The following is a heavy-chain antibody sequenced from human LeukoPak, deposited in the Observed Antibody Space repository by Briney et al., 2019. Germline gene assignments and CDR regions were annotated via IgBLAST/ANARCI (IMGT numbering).Heavy chain of an antibody. D-gene: IGHD3-22*01. J-gene: IGHJ4*02. V-gene: IGHV3-30-3*01. CDR2: VSYDGSNK. CDR1: GYTFTGYY. Sequence: SCKASGYTFTGYYMHWVRQAPGKGLEWVAVVSYDGSNKYYADSVKGRFTISRDNSKNTLYLQMNSLRAEDTAVYYCARDLPSYYYDSSGSFDYWGQGTLVTVS. CDR3: ARDLPSYYYDSSGSFDY.